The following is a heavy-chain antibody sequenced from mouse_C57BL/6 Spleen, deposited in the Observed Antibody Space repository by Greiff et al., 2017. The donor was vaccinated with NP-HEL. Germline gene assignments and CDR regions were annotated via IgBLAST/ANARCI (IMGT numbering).Heavy chain of an antibody. CDR2: ISYSGST. Sequence: LQESGPGLAKPSQTLSLTCSVTGYSITSDYWNWIRKFPGNKLEYMGYISYSGSTYYNPSLKSRISITRDTSKNQYYLQLNSLTTEDTATYYCARNYGRSYDDWYFDVCGTGTTVSVSS. D-gene: IGHD1-1*01. CDR1: GYSITSDY. J-gene: IGHJ1*03. CDR3: ARNYGRSYDDWYFDV. V-gene: IGHV3-8*01.